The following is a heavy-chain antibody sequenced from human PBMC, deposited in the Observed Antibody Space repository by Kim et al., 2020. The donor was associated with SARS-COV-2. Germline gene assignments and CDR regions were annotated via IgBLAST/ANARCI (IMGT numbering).Heavy chain of an antibody. CDR2: ISSSGSTI. V-gene: IGHV3-48*03. CDR3: AREDYSSSGWYDGAFDI. Sequence: GGSLRLSCAASGFTFSSYEMNWVRQAPGKGLEWVSYISSSGSTIYYADSVKGRFTISRDNAKNSLYLQMNSLRAEDTAVYYCAREDYSSSGWYDGAFDIWGQGTMVTVSS. CDR1: GFTFSSYE. J-gene: IGHJ3*02. D-gene: IGHD6-19*01.